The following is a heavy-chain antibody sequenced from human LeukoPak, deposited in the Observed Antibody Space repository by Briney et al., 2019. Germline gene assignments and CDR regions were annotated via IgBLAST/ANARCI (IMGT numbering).Heavy chain of an antibody. D-gene: IGHD3-22*01. V-gene: IGHV1-8*03. Sequence: ASVKVSCKASGYTFTSYGISWVRQATGQGLEWMGWMNPNSGNTGYAQKFQGRVTITRHTSISTAYMELSSLRSEDTAVYYCARSGYYYDSSGYFSDYWGQGTLVTVSS. CDR2: MNPNSGNT. CDR1: GYTFTSYG. J-gene: IGHJ4*02. CDR3: ARSGYYYDSSGYFSDY.